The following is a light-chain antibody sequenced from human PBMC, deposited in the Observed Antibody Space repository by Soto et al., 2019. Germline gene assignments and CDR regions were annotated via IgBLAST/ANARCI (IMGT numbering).Light chain of an antibody. Sequence: QSVLTQPPSVSAAPGQKVTISCSGSSSNIGNNFVSWYQHLPGTAPKRLIYENNVRSSGIPDRFSGSKSGTSATLGITGLQTGDEADYYCATWDSSLSAVIFGGGTKLTVL. CDR2: ENN. J-gene: IGLJ2*01. CDR1: SSNIGNNF. V-gene: IGLV1-51*02. CDR3: ATWDSSLSAVI.